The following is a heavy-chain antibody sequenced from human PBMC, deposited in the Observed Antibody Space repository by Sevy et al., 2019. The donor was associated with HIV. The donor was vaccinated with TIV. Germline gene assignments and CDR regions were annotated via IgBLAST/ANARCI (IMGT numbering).Heavy chain of an antibody. V-gene: IGHV4-59*01. D-gene: IGHD6-19*01. CDR1: GGSISSYY. CDR2: IYYSGST. J-gene: IGHJ6*02. Sequence: SETLSLTCTVSGGSISSYYWSWIRQPPGKGLEWIGYIYYSGSTNYNPSLKSRVTISVDTSENQFSLKLSSVTAADTAVYYCARDRGFMKGAVAGKEPPQTYCYYGMDVWGQGTTVTVSS. CDR3: ARDRGFMKGAVAGKEPPQTYCYYGMDV.